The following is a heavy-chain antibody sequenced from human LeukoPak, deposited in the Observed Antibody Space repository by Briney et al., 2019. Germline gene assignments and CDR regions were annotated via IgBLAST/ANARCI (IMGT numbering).Heavy chain of an antibody. CDR3: ARKGLPDY. V-gene: IGHV3-7*01. CDR2: IKQDGTQK. CDR1: GFTFSDYW. D-gene: IGHD2-15*01. Sequence: PGGSLRLSCAASGFTFSDYWMSWVRQAPGKGLEWVANIKQDGTQKYYVGSMKGRLTISRDNAKNSLYLQMNSLRDEDTAVYYCARKGLPDYWGQGTLVTVSS. J-gene: IGHJ4*02.